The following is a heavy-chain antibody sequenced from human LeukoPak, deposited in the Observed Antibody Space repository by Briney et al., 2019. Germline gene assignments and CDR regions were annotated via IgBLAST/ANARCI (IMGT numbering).Heavy chain of an antibody. CDR3: AKDQRSSGWSDYYYYMDV. J-gene: IGHJ6*03. CDR1: GFTFSSYA. D-gene: IGHD6-19*01. Sequence: HPGGSLRLSCAASGFTFSSYAMNWVRQAPGKGLEWVSAISGSGGSTYYADSVKGRFTISRDNSKNTLYLQMNSLTAEDTAVYYCAKDQRSSGWSDYYYYMDVWGKGTTVTVSS. V-gene: IGHV3-23*01. CDR2: ISGSGGST.